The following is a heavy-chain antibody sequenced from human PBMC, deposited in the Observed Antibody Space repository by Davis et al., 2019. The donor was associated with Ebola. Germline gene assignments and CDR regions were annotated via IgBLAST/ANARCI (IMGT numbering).Heavy chain of an antibody. CDR1: GDGLSINSGG. J-gene: IGHJ6*04. V-gene: IGHV6-1*01. CDR2: TYYSSKWYH. Sequence: HSQTLSLTCAISGDGLSINSGGWNWIRQSPSRGLEWLGRTYYSSKWYHDYAVSLKSRITITPDTSKNQCSLHLNSVSPEDTAVYYCARGWLRGGMDVWGEGTTVTVSS. D-gene: IGHD5-18*01. CDR3: ARGWLRGGMDV.